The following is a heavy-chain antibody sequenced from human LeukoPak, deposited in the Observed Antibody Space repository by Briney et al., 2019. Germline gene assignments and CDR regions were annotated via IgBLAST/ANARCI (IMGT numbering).Heavy chain of an antibody. V-gene: IGHV3-23*01. D-gene: IGHD1-26*01. CDR2: ISGSGGST. CDR3: AKDPHRIVGATIVDY. J-gene: IGHJ4*02. CDR1: GFTFSSYA. Sequence: PGASLRLSCAASGFTFSSYAMSWVRQAPGKGLEWVSAISGSGGSTYYADCVKGRFTISRDNSKNTLYLQMNSLRAEDTAVYYCAKDPHRIVGATIVDYWGQGTLVTVSS.